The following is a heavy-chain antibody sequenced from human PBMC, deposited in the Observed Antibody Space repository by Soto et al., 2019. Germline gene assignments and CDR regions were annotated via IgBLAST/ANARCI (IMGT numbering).Heavy chain of an antibody. Sequence: EVQLVESGGGLVQPGGYLRLSCAASGFTVSSNYMSWVRQAPGKGLEWVSIIYGGGSTYYADSVNGRFTISRDNSKNTLYLQMNSLRAEDTAVYYCAREHRGVAVADGYWGQGTLVTVSS. J-gene: IGHJ4*02. CDR1: GFTVSSNY. CDR3: AREHRGVAVADGY. D-gene: IGHD6-19*01. V-gene: IGHV3-66*01. CDR2: IYGGGST.